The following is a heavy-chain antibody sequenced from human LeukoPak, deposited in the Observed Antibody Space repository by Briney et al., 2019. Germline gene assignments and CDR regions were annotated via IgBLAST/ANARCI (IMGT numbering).Heavy chain of an antibody. V-gene: IGHV3-21*01. D-gene: IGHD4-17*01. CDR3: ASLMTSVTIPDY. J-gene: IGHJ4*02. Sequence: GGSLRLSCAPSGLAFSSYSMNWIRQSPGKGMEWVSSITTSSSHVYYADSVKGRFTISRDNAKNSLYLQMNSLRAEDTAVYYCASLMTSVTIPDYWGQGTLVTVSS. CDR1: GLAFSSYS. CDR2: ITTSSSHV.